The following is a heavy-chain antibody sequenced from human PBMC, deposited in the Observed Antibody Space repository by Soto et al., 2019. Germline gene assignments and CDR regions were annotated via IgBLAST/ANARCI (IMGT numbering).Heavy chain of an antibody. D-gene: IGHD2-15*01. CDR2: IYYSGST. V-gene: IGHV4-59*01. CDR3: ARGGSGQFDY. J-gene: IGHJ4*02. Sequence: PSETLSLTCTVSGGSISSYYWSWIRQPPGKGLEWIGYIYYSGSTNYNPSLKSRVTISVDTSKNQFSLKLSSVTAADTAVCYCARGGSGQFDYWGQGTLVTVSS. CDR1: GGSISSYY.